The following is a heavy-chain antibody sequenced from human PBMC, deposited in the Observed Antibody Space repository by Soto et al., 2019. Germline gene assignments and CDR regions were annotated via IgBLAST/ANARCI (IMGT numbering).Heavy chain of an antibody. D-gene: IGHD6-13*01. CDR1: GFTFRSYG. CDR2: ISYDGINE. V-gene: IGHV3-30*18. J-gene: IGHJ5*02. Sequence: GGSLRLSCAASGFTFRSYGMHWVRQAPGKGLEWVAIISYDGINEYYADSVKGRFTISRDNSKDTLYLQMNSLRAEDTAVYYCAKDPTAAAGTEWFDPWGQGTLVTVSS. CDR3: AKDPTAAAGTEWFDP.